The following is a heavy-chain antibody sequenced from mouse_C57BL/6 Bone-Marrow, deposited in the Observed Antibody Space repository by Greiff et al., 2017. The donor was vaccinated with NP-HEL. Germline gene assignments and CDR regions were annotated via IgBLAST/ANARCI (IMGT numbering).Heavy chain of an antibody. D-gene: IGHD4-1*01. J-gene: IGHJ1*03. CDR2: IWSGGGT. CDR3: ARKLGYWYFDV. Sequence: QVQLQQSGPGLVQPSQSLSITCTVSGFSLTSYGVHWVRQSPGKGLEWLGVIWSGGGTDYNAAFISRLSISKDNSKSQVFFKMNSLQADDTAIYYCARKLGYWYFDVWGTGTTVTVSS. V-gene: IGHV2-2*01. CDR1: GFSLTSYG.